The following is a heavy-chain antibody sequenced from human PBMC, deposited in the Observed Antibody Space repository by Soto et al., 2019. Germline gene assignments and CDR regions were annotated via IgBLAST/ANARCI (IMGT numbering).Heavy chain of an antibody. Sequence: SQTLSLTCAISGDSVSSNSAAWNWIRQSPSRGLEWLGRTYYRSKWYNDYAVSVKSRITINPDTSKNQFSLQLNSVTPEDTAVYYCARVERSLSTVTTYGTDVWGQGTTVTVSS. V-gene: IGHV6-1*01. J-gene: IGHJ6*02. CDR1: GDSVSSNSAA. CDR2: TYYRSKWYN. D-gene: IGHD4-4*01. CDR3: ARVERSLSTVTTYGTDV.